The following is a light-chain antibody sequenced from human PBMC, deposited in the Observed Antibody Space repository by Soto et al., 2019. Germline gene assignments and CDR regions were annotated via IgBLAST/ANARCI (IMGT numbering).Light chain of an antibody. V-gene: IGLV2-11*01. Sequence: QSALTQPRSVSGSPGQSVTISCTGTSSDVGAYNYVSWYQPHPGKAPKLMIYDVSKRPSGVPDRFSGSKSGNTASLTISGLQAEDEADYYCCSYAGSYTFVFGGGTKLTVL. J-gene: IGLJ2*01. CDR2: DVS. CDR3: CSYAGSYTFV. CDR1: SSDVGAYNY.